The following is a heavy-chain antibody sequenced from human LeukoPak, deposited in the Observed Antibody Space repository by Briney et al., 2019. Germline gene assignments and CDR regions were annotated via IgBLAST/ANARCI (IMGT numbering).Heavy chain of an antibody. CDR1: GYTFTSYY. Sequence: ASVKVSCKASGYTFTSYYMHWVRQAPGQGLEWMGIINPSGGSTSYAQKFQGRVTMTRDTSTSTVYMELSSLRSEDTAVYYCAIGLVFGGVIVRPKPHWGQGTLVTVSS. J-gene: IGHJ4*02. CDR2: INPSGGST. D-gene: IGHD3-16*02. CDR3: AIGLVFGGVIVRPKPH. V-gene: IGHV1-46*01.